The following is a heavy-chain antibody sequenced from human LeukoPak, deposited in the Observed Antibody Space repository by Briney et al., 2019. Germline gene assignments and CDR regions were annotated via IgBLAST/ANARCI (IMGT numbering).Heavy chain of an antibody. CDR1: GGSISSSSYY. CDR2: IYYSGST. Sequence: SETLSLTCTVSGGSISSSSYYWGWIRQPPGKGLEWIGSIYYSGSTYYNPSLKSRVTISIDTSKNQFSLELSSVTAADTAVYYCARYLRGSSSSCFGYWGPGTLVTVSS. J-gene: IGHJ4*02. V-gene: IGHV4-39*07. CDR3: ARYLRGSSSSCFGY. D-gene: IGHD6-13*01.